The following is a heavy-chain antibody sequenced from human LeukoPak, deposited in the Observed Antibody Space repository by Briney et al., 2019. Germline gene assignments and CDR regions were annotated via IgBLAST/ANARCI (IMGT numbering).Heavy chain of an antibody. V-gene: IGHV3-30-3*01. D-gene: IGHD2-2*01. Sequence: GGSLRLSCAASGFTFSRYALHWVRQAPGKGLEWVAVISSDGSNKYYAGSVEGRFTISRDNYNNTLLLQMNSLRAEDTAVYYCARPSHCSSTSCYPDYWGQGTLVTVSS. J-gene: IGHJ4*02. CDR3: ARPSHCSSTSCYPDY. CDR2: ISSDGSNK. CDR1: GFTFSRYA.